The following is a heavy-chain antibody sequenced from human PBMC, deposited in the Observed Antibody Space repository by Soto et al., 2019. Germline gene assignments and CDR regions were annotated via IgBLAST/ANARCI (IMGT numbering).Heavy chain of an antibody. J-gene: IGHJ4*02. Sequence: EVHLWESGGDLVQPGGSLRVSCVGSGYTFSSRAMSWVRQAPGKRLEWVSGIDGGGTTDYADSVKGRFTISRDNSQDTLYLQMNSLRAEDTAVYYCATLLGFSSGGSWYSHVADYWGQGTLVTVSS. D-gene: IGHD2-8*02. V-gene: IGHV3-23*01. CDR1: GYTFSSRA. CDR2: IDGGGTT. CDR3: ATLLGFSSGGSWYSHVADY.